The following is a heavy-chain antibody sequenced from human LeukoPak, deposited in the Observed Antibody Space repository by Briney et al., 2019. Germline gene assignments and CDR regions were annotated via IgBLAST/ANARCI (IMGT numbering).Heavy chain of an antibody. CDR2: FYSSGTT. V-gene: IGHV3-53*01. CDR1: GFTVSSKY. J-gene: IGHJ6*02. Sequence: GGSLRLSCVVSGFTVSSKYMTWVRQAPGKGLEWVSVFYSSGTTNYADSVKGRFIISRDNSKNTLYPQMNSLRAEDTAVYYCASRGEYSSSWYGMDVWGQGTTVTVSS. CDR3: ASRGEYSSSWYGMDV. D-gene: IGHD6-13*01.